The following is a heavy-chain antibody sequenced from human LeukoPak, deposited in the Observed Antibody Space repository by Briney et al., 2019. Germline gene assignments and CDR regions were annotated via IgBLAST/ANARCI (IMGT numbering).Heavy chain of an antibody. CDR2: IKQEGSAK. CDR3: ARDPLSPDYRHLDP. CDR1: GFSLSNYW. J-gene: IGHJ5*02. D-gene: IGHD4-11*01. Sequence: PGGSLRLSCAASGFSLSNYWMSWVRQAPGKGLEGVANIKQEGSAKYYVDSVNRRFTISRDNAKKSIYLQMNSLSVQDTAVYYCARDPLSPDYRHLDPWAQGPLVPVPS. V-gene: IGHV3-7*01.